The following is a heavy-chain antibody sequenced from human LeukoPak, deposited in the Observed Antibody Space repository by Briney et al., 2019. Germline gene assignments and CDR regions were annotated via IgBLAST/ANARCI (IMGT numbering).Heavy chain of an antibody. CDR2: ISGSGGST. V-gene: IGHV3-23*01. Sequence: GGSLRLSCEASGFTFSSYAMNWVRQAPGKGLEWVSAISGSGGSTYYADSVKGRFTISRDNSKNTLYLQMNSLRAEDTAVYYCAKDLQPIYYYYGMDVWGQGTTVTVSS. J-gene: IGHJ6*02. CDR3: AKDLQPIYYYYGMDV. CDR1: GFTFSSYA. D-gene: IGHD4-11*01.